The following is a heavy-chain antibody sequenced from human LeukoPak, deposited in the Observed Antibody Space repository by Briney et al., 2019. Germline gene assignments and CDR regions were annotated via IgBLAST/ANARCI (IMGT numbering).Heavy chain of an antibody. Sequence: LAGGSLRLSCAASGFTFSSYAMSWVRQAPGKGLEWVSAISGSGGSTYYADSVKGRFTISRDNAKNSLYLQMNSLRAEDTAVYYCARATGWFQAFDYWGQGTLVTVSS. D-gene: IGHD6-19*01. CDR2: ISGSGGST. J-gene: IGHJ4*02. CDR1: GFTFSSYA. CDR3: ARATGWFQAFDY. V-gene: IGHV3-23*01.